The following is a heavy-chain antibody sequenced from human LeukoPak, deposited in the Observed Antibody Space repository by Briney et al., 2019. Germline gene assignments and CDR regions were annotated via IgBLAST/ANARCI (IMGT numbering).Heavy chain of an antibody. CDR1: GFTFSSYS. Sequence: PGGSLRLSCAASGFTFSSYSMNWVRQAPGKGLEWVSSISSSSSYIYYADSVKGRFTISRDNAKNSLYLQKNSLRAEDTAVYYCAREVRVGFDYWGQGTLVTVSS. D-gene: IGHD1-26*01. CDR3: AREVRVGFDY. J-gene: IGHJ4*02. V-gene: IGHV3-21*01. CDR2: ISSSSSYI.